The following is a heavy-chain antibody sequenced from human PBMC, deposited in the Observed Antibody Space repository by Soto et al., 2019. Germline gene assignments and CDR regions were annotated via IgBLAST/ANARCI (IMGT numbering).Heavy chain of an antibody. V-gene: IGHV3-23*01. Sequence: EVQLLEAGGGLVQPGESLRLSCTASGFIFSNFAMTWVRQAPGRGLERVAKIAGGGGSTFYADSVKGRFTISRGNSKNTLYLQMDSLRDEDTAVYYCAKAAMYSSPFDSWGQGALVTVSS. CDR1: GFIFSNFA. J-gene: IGHJ4*02. CDR3: AKAAMYSSPFDS. CDR2: IAGGGGST. D-gene: IGHD2-2*01.